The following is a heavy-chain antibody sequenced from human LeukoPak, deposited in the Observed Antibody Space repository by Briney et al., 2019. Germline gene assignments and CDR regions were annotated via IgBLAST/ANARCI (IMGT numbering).Heavy chain of an antibody. CDR2: ISGSGGST. J-gene: IGHJ4*02. Sequence: GGSLRLSCAASGFTFSSYAMSWVRQAPGKGLEWVSAISGSGGSTYYADPVKGRFTISRDKSKNTLYLQMNSLRAEATAVYYCAKEQHVRSRAGAGWGQATLVTVSS. D-gene: IGHD3-3*02. CDR1: GFTFSSYA. V-gene: IGHV3-23*01. CDR3: AKEQHVRSRAGAG.